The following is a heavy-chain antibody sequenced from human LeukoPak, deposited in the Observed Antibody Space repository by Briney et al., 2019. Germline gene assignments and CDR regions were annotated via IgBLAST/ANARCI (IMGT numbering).Heavy chain of an antibody. D-gene: IGHD3-10*01. CDR2: ISGSGGST. V-gene: IGHV3-23*01. CDR1: GFTFSNYA. J-gene: IGHJ6*03. CDR3: AKDLWEFGDYYYYMDV. Sequence: VQPGGSLRLSCAAPGFTFSNYATSWVRQAPGKGLEWVSTISGSGGSTYYADSVKGRFTISRDNSKNTLYLQMNSLRAEDTAVYYCAKDLWEFGDYYYYMDVWGKGTTVTVSS.